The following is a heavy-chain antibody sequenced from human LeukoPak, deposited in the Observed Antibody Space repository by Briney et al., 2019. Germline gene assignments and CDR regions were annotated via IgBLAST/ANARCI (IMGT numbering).Heavy chain of an antibody. CDR3: ARDRSSSYTRDWFDP. Sequence: PSETLSLTCTVSGGSINGYYWSWIRQPAGKGLEWIGRIYNSESINYNPSLKSRVTMSIDTYKSQFSLKLNSVTAADTAVYYCARDRSSSYTRDWFDPWGQGALVTVSS. J-gene: IGHJ5*02. CDR2: IYNSESI. D-gene: IGHD6-13*01. CDR1: GGSINGYY. V-gene: IGHV4-4*07.